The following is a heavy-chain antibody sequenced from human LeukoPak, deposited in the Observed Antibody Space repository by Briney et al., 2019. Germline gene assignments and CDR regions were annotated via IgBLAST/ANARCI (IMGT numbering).Heavy chain of an antibody. CDR2: FDPEDGET. Sequence: ASVKVSCKVSGYTLTELSMHWVRQAPGKGLEWMGGFDPEDGETIYAQKFQGRVTMTEDTSADTAYMELSSLRSEDTAVYYCATVLDYGGNSDYWGQGTLVTVSS. CDR3: ATVLDYGGNSDY. J-gene: IGHJ4*02. CDR1: GYTLTELS. V-gene: IGHV1-24*01. D-gene: IGHD4-23*01.